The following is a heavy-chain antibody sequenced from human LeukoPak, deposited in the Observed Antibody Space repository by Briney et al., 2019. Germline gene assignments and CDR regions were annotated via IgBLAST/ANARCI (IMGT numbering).Heavy chain of an antibody. D-gene: IGHD3-9*01. J-gene: IGHJ4*02. CDR1: GFTFGDFG. CDR3: TRDHYDVLTHYYSPD. V-gene: IGHV3-49*04. Sequence: PGGSLRLTCTGSGFTFGDFGTSWVRQAPGKGLEWVGFIRSKGHGGTTEYAASVKGRFTISRDDSKSIAYLQMNSLKTEDTAVYYCTRDHYDVLTHYYSPDWGQGTLVTVSS. CDR2: IRSKGHGGTT.